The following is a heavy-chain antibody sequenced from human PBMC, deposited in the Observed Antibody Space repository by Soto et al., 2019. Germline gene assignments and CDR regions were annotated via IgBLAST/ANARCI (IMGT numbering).Heavy chain of an antibody. D-gene: IGHD1-26*01. CDR3: AAKFRYSGSYAY. CDR2: IYDYGST. J-gene: IGHJ4*02. V-gene: IGHV4-59*01. CDR1: GGSISGYY. Sequence: PSETLSLTCSVSGGSISGYYWSWIRQPPGKGLEWIGYIYDYGSTNYNPSLKSRVTISVDTSKKQFSLNLSSVTAADTAVYYCAAKFRYSGSYAYWGQGTLVTVSS.